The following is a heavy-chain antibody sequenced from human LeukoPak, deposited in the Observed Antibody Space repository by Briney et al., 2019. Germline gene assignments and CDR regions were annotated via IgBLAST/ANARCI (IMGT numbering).Heavy chain of an antibody. Sequence: GRALRLSCAASGFTLSSYGMHGVRQAPGKGLEWVAVLWYDGSNEYYAASVKGRFTISRDSSKNTLYLQMNSLRAEDTAVYYCARLGYGGSGWFFDYWGQGTLVTVSS. CDR3: ARLGYGGSGWFFDY. D-gene: IGHD6-19*01. CDR2: LWYDGSNE. V-gene: IGHV3-33*01. J-gene: IGHJ4*02. CDR1: GFTLSSYG.